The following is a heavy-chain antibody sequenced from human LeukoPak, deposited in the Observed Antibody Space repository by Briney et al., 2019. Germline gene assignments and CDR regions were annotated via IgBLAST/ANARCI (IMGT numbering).Heavy chain of an antibody. J-gene: IGHJ4*02. Sequence: SETLSLTCTVSGGSISSYYWAWIRQPPGKGLEWIGYIYNSGSTNYNPSLKSRVSISVDTSKNQFSLKMSSVTAADTAVYYCARRFAWRQGEGFDFWGQGTLVTVSS. V-gene: IGHV4-59*08. CDR1: GGSISSYY. CDR3: ARRFAWRQGEGFDF. CDR2: IYNSGST. D-gene: IGHD3-16*01.